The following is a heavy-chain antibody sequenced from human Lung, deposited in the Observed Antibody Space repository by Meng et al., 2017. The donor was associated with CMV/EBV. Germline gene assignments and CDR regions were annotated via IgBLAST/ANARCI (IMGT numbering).Heavy chain of an antibody. CDR3: ARDLYDILTGYYKGYYGMDV. Sequence: LSLTXAASGFTFSSYSMNWVRQAPGKGLEWVSSISSSSSYIYYADSVKGRFTISRDNAKNSLYLQMNSLRAEDTAVYYCARDLYDILTGYYKGYYGMDVWGPGTXVNGAS. V-gene: IGHV3-21*01. CDR2: ISSSSSYI. CDR1: GFTFSSYS. D-gene: IGHD3-9*01. J-gene: IGHJ6*02.